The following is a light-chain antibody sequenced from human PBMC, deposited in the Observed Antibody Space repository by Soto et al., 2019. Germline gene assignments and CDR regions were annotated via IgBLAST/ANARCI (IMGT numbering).Light chain of an antibody. CDR1: QSVSTS. V-gene: IGKV1-5*03. Sequence: DIQVTQSPSTLSASVGDRVNITCRASQSVSTSLAWFQQKAGKAPKLLIYKASTLAGGAPSRFNGSGSGTQFTLSIDCLQPDDFATYYCQQYHEYSKTFGQGTKVDIK. CDR3: QQYHEYSKT. J-gene: IGKJ1*01. CDR2: KAS.